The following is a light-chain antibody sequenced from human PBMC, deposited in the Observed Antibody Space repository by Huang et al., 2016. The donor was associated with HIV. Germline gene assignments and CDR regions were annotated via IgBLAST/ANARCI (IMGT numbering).Light chain of an antibody. CDR1: QSITSN. CDR3: QQYNNWPPWT. J-gene: IGKJ1*01. CDR2: AAS. Sequence: EIVMTQSPATLSVSPGERATLSCRASQSITSNLAWYQQKPGQAPRLLIDAASTRATGIPARLSGGGSGTEFNLSISSLQSEDFAVYYCQQYNNWPPWTFGQGTKVEIK. V-gene: IGKV3-15*01.